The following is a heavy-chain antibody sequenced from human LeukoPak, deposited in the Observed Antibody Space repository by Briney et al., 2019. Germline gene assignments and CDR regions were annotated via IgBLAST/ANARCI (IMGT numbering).Heavy chain of an antibody. J-gene: IGHJ6*02. CDR3: ARDAPSDVVVPAALKYYYYGMDV. V-gene: IGHV1-69*13. CDR2: IIPIFGTA. Sequence: GASVKVSCKASGGTFSSYAISWVRQAPGQGLEWMGGIIPIFGTANYAQKFQGRVTITADESTSTAYMELSSLRSEDTAVYYCARDAPSDVVVPAALKYYYYGMDVWGQGTTVTVSS. D-gene: IGHD2-2*01. CDR1: GGTFSSYA.